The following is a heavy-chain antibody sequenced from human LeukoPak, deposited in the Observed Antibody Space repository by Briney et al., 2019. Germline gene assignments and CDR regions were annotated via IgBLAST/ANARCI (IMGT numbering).Heavy chain of an antibody. V-gene: IGHV3-74*01. Sequence: GGSLRLSCAASGFTFSNYWMHWVRQAPGKGLGWVSRINSDGSSTSYADSVKGRFTVSRDNAKNTLYLQMNSLRVEDTAVYYCARDYGRSRDYGMDVWGPGTTVTVSS. CDR3: ARDYGRSRDYGMDV. CDR2: INSDGSST. CDR1: GFTFSNYW. J-gene: IGHJ6*02. D-gene: IGHD3-10*01.